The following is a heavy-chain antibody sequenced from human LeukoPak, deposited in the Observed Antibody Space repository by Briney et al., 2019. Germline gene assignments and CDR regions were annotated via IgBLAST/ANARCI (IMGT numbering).Heavy chain of an antibody. D-gene: IGHD3-10*01. CDR1: GGSIGSYY. J-gene: IGHJ5*02. Sequence: SETLSLTCTVSGGSIGSYYWNWIRQPPGKGLEWIGYIYYSGSAKYNPSLKSRVTISLDTSKNQFSLKLTSVTAADTAVYYCARGFGDWGLSWFDPWGQGTLVTVSS. CDR2: IYYSGSA. V-gene: IGHV4-59*01. CDR3: ARGFGDWGLSWFDP.